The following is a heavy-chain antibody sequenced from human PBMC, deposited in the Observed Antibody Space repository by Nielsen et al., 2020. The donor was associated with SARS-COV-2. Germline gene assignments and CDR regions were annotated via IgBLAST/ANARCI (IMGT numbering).Heavy chain of an antibody. D-gene: IGHD3-22*01. V-gene: IGHV2-5*01. CDR3: VHRRRYRYERRGYGPNEGYYLMGV. Sequence: PGKALEWLALIYWNGNKFYSPSLQNRLTITKDTSTNQVVLTMTNMDPVDTATYYCVHRRRYRYERRGYGPNEGYYLMGVWGQGTTVTVSS. CDR2: IYWNGNK. J-gene: IGHJ6*02.